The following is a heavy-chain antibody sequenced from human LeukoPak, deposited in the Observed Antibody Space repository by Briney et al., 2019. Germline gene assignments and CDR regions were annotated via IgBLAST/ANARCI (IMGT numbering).Heavy chain of an antibody. V-gene: IGHV4-59*01. CDR3: ARSLIITNYYYYMDV. D-gene: IGHD3-10*01. J-gene: IGHJ6*03. CDR1: GGSISSYY. CDR2: IYYSGST. Sequence: ASETLSLTCTVSGGSISSYYWSWIRQPPGKGLEWIGYIYYSGSTNYNPSLKSRVTISVDTSKNQFSLKLSSVTAADTAVYYCARSLIITNYYYYMDVWGKGTTVTVSS.